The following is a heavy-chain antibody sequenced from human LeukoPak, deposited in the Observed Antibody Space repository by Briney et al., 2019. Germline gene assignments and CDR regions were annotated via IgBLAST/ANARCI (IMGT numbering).Heavy chain of an antibody. CDR2: ISAYNGNT. D-gene: IGHD5-24*01. CDR3: ARGLQETLGWLKAFSAFDI. J-gene: IGHJ3*02. Sequence: ASVEVSCKASGYTFTSYGISWVRQAPGQGLEWMGWISAYNGNTNYAQKLQGRVTMTTDTSTSTAYMELRSLRSDDTAVYYCARGLQETLGWLKAFSAFDIWGQGTMVTVSS. CDR1: GYTFTSYG. V-gene: IGHV1-18*01.